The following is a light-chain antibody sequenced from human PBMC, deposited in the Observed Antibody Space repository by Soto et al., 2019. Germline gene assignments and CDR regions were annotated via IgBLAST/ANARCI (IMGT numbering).Light chain of an antibody. Sequence: QSALTQPASVSGSPGQSITISCTGTSSDGGAFNYVSWYQQHPGKAPKLMIYEVTNRPSEVSNRFSGSKSGNTASLTISGLQAEDEADYYCSSYSGYSTPYVFGTGTKLTVL. CDR3: SSYSGYSTPYV. V-gene: IGLV2-14*01. CDR1: SSDGGAFNY. CDR2: EVT. J-gene: IGLJ1*01.